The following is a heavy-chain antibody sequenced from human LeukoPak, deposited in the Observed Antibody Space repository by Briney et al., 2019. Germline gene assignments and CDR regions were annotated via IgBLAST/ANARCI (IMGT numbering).Heavy chain of an antibody. D-gene: IGHD2-15*01. CDR3: ARGRYCSGGSCPYYYGMDV. Sequence: SETLSLTCAVYGGSFSGYYWSWIRQPPGKGLEWIGEINHSGSTNYNPSLKSRVTILVDTSKNQFSLKLSSVTAADTAVYYCARGRYCSGGSCPYYYGMDVWGQGTTVTVSS. CDR2: INHSGST. J-gene: IGHJ6*02. CDR1: GGSFSGYY. V-gene: IGHV4-34*01.